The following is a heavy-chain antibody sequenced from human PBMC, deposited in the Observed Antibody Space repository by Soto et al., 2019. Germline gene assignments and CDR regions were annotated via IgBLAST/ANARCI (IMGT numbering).Heavy chain of an antibody. D-gene: IGHD2-2*01. CDR2: IYYSGST. V-gene: IGHV4-31*03. CDR3: ARESSTSNYYYYAMDV. CDR1: GGSIRSGGYH. J-gene: IGHJ6*02. Sequence: TLSLTCTVSGGSIRSGGYHWSWIRQHPGKGLEWSGYIYYSGSTYYNPSLKSRVTISVDTSNNQFSLKLSSVTAADTAVYYCARESSTSNYYYYAMDVWGQGTTVTVSS.